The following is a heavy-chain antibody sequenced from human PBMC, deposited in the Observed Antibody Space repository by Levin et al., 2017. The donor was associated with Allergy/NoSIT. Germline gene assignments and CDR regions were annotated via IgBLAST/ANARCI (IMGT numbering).Heavy chain of an antibody. CDR2: IYPGDSDT. J-gene: IGHJ5*02. V-gene: IGHV5-51*01. CDR3: ARRYHCSSTSCNGGWFDP. D-gene: IGHD2-2*01. CDR1: GYSFTSYW. Sequence: GESLKISCKGSGYSFTSYWIGWVRQMPGKGLEWMGIIYPGDSDTRYSPSFQGQVTISADKSISTAYLQWSSLKASDTAMYYCARRYHCSSTSCNGGWFDPWGQGTLVTVSS.